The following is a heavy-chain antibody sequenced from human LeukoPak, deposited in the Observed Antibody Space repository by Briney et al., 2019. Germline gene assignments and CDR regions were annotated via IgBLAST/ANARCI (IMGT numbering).Heavy chain of an antibody. J-gene: IGHJ6*03. D-gene: IGHD5-18*01. CDR1: RGSISSYY. CDR2: IYYSGSS. CDR3: ARRGYSYGYYYMDV. Sequence: SETLSLTCTVSRGSISSYYWSWIRQPPGKGLECIGYIYYSGSSNYNPPLKSRVTISVDTSKNQFSLKLNSVTAADTAVYYCARRGYSYGYYYMDVWGKGTTVTVSS. V-gene: IGHV4-59*01.